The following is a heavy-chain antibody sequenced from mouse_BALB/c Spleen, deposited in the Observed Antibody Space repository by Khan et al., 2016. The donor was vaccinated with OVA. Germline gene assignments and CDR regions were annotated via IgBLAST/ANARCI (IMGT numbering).Heavy chain of an antibody. J-gene: IGHJ2*01. D-gene: IGHD1-1*01. V-gene: IGHV3-2*02. CDR2: ISYSGVT. CDR3: ARGNYYGYYFDY. CDR1: GYSITSGYA. Sequence: EVKLLESGPGLVKPSQSLSLTCTVTGYSITSGYAWNWIRQFPGNKLEWMGYISYSGVTSYTPSLKSRISITRDTSKNQSFLQLNSVTTEDTATDYCARGNYYGYYFDYWGQGTTLTVSA.